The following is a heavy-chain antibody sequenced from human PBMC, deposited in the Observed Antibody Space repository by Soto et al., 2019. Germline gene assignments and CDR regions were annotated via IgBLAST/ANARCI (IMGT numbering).Heavy chain of an antibody. CDR3: ARHTYYDFWSGYFTSFDY. Sequence: SETLSLTCTVSGGSISSSSYYWGWIRQPPGKGLEWIGSIYYSGSTYYNPSLKSRVTISVDTSKNQFSLKLSSVTAADTAVYYCARHTYYDFWSGYFTSFDYWGQGTLVTVSS. D-gene: IGHD3-3*01. CDR1: GGSISSSSYY. J-gene: IGHJ4*02. CDR2: IYYSGST. V-gene: IGHV4-39*01.